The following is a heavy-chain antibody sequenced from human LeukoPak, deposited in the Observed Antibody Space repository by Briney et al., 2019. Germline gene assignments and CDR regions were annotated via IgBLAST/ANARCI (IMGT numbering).Heavy chain of an antibody. CDR2: IYSGGRT. CDR1: GFIVSSNY. CDR3: ARVPYKTIDY. V-gene: IGHV3-66*01. D-gene: IGHD5-24*01. Sequence: PGGSLRLSCAASGFIVSSNYMNWVRQAPGKGLEWVSVIYSGGRTYYADSVKGRFTISRDSSKNTLYLQMNSLRAEDTAVYYCARVPYKTIDYWGQGTLVTVSS. J-gene: IGHJ4*02.